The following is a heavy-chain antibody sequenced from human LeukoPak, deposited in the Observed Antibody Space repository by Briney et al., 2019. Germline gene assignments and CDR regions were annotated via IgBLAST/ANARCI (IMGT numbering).Heavy chain of an antibody. Sequence: SGTLSLTCAVSGGSISSSNWWSWVRQPPGKGLEWIGEIYHSGSTNYNPSLKSRVTISVDTSKNQFSLKLSSVTAADTAVYYCARRVLSPLAWIGYWGQGTLVTVSS. V-gene: IGHV4-4*02. CDR2: IYHSGST. J-gene: IGHJ4*02. CDR1: GGSISSSNW. D-gene: IGHD5-12*01. CDR3: ARRVLSPLAWIGY.